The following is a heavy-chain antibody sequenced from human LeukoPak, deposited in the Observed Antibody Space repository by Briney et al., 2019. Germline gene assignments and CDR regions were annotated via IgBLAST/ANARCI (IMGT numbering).Heavy chain of an antibody. CDR1: GFTFSSYA. D-gene: IGHD3-16*02. J-gene: IGHJ4*02. Sequence: GGSLRLSCAASGFTFSSYAMSWVRQAPGKGLEWVSAISGSGGSTYYADSVKGRFAISRDNSKNTLYLQMNSLRAEDMAVYYCARSEDYDYVWGSYRYIFDYWGQGTLVTVSS. CDR3: ARSEDYDYVWGSYRYIFDY. CDR2: ISGSGGST. V-gene: IGHV3-23*01.